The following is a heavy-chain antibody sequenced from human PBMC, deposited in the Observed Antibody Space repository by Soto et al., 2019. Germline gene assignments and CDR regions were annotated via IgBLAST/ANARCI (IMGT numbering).Heavy chain of an antibody. CDR3: AKSAIESYDVVAD. CDR2: ISYDGGTI. D-gene: IGHD5-12*01. V-gene: IGHV3-30*18. J-gene: IGHJ4*02. CDR1: GFTFNYYG. Sequence: QVQLVESGGGVVQPGKSLRLSCATSGFTFNYYGFHWVRQAPGKGLEWVAVISYDGGTIYYADAVKGRFTISRDDSKDTVFLQMNRLRLEDTGFYYCAKSAIESYDVVADWGQGTLVTVSS.